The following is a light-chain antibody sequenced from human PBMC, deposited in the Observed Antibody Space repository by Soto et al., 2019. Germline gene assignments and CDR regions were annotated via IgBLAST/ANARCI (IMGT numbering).Light chain of an antibody. CDR2: KAS. Sequence: EIHMTQSPSSLSASVGGRVTITCQASQNINNYLNWYQQKPGRAPKLIIYKASSLESGVPSRFSGSGSGTECTLTISSLQPDDVSTYYCQQYNSYSWTLGQGTKVDIK. CDR1: QNINNY. V-gene: IGKV1-5*03. CDR3: QQYNSYSWT. J-gene: IGKJ1*01.